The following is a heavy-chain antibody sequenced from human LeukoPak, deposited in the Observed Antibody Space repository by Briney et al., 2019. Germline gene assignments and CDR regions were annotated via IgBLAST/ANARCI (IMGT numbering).Heavy chain of an antibody. CDR2: IYDNGNT. CDR1: RFTVSSNY. V-gene: IGHV3-66*01. CDR3: ARSSYYYGSNY. J-gene: IGHJ4*02. D-gene: IGHD3-10*01. Sequence: GGSLRLSCAASRFTVSSNYMSWVRQAPGKGLEWVSVIYDNGNTNYADSVKGRFTISRDNSKNTLYPQMNSLRAEDTAVYYCARSSYYYGSNYWGQGTLVTVSS.